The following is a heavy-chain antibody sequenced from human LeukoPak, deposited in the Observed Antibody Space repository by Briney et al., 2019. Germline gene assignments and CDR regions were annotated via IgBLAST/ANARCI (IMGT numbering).Heavy chain of an antibody. J-gene: IGHJ6*02. CDR2: IWYDGSNK. CDR1: GFTFSSYG. Sequence: GGSLRLSCAASGFTFSSYGIHWVRLAPGKGLEWEAVIWYDGSNKYYADSVKGRFTISRDNSKNTLYLQMNSLRAEDTAVYYCARERDSYGYYYGMDVWGQGTTVTVSS. CDR3: ARERDSYGYYYGMDV. V-gene: IGHV3-33*01. D-gene: IGHD5-18*01.